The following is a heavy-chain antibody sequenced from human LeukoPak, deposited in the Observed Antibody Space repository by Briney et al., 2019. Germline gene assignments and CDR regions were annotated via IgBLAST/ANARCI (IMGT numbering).Heavy chain of an antibody. CDR2: IIPIFGTA. CDR3: ASSLYYYDSSGYYSPVPN. Sequence: SVKVSCKASEGTFSSYAISWVRQAPGQGLEWMGGIIPIFGTANYAQKFQGRVTITADESTSTAYMELSSLRSEDTAVYYCASSLYYYDSSGYYSPVPNWGQGTLVTVSS. V-gene: IGHV1-69*13. J-gene: IGHJ4*02. CDR1: EGTFSSYA. D-gene: IGHD3-22*01.